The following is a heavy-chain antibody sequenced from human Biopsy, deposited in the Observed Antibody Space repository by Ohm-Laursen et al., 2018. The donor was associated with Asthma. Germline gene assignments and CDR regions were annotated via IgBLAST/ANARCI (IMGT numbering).Heavy chain of an antibody. CDR3: ARDIAFGGVHDF. CDR1: GFSFRDYY. D-gene: IGHD3-16*01. CDR2: ISSSGSSI. Sequence: SLRLSCAATGFSFRDYYMTWIRQAPGKGLEWISYISSSGSSILYADSVKGRFTISRDNAKNSLHLQMNSLRAEDTAIYYCARDIAFGGVHDFWGQGALVTVSS. V-gene: IGHV3-11*01. J-gene: IGHJ4*02.